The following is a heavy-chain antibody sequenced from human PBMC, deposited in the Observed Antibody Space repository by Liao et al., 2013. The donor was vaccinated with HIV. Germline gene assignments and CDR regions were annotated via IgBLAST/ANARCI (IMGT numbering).Heavy chain of an antibody. V-gene: IGHV4-4*07. J-gene: IGHJ4*02. CDR3: ARSLLKIAAGSMGY. Sequence: QVQLQESGPGLVKPSETLSLTCTVSSGSISSYYWSWIRQPAGKGLEWIGRIYTSGSTNYNPSLKSRVTMSVDTSKNQFSLKLSSVTAADTAVYYCARSLLKIAAGSMGYWGQGTLVTVSS. D-gene: IGHD6-13*01. CDR1: SGSISSYY. CDR2: IYTSGST.